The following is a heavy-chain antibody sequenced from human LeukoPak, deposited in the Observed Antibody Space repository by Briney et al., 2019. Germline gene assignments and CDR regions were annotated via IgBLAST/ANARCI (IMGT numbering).Heavy chain of an antibody. V-gene: IGHV3-74*01. CDR1: GFTFSSYW. CDR2: INSGGSST. CDR3: ARGLSGYASSLGY. J-gene: IGHJ4*02. Sequence: PGGSLRLSCAASGFTFSSYWMHWVRQAPGKGLVWVSRINSGGSSTSYADSVRGRFSISRDNAKNTLYLQMNSLRAEDTAVYYCARGLSGYASSLGYWGQGTLVTVSA. D-gene: IGHD6-6*01.